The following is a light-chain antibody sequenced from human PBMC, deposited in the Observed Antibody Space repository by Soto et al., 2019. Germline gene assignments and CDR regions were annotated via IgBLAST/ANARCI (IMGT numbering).Light chain of an antibody. CDR1: QSISDW. CDR3: QQYNSWPLT. V-gene: IGKV1-5*01. J-gene: IGKJ4*01. CDR2: DAY. Sequence: DIQMTQSPSTLSASVGDRVTITCRASQSISDWLAWFQLKPGKATKLLIYDAYSLQSGVPSRFSGSGSGTDFTLTISSLQSEDFAVYYCQQYNSWPLTFGGGTKV.